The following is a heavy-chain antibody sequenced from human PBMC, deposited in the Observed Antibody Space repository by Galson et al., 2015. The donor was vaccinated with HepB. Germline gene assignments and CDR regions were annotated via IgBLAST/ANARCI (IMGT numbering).Heavy chain of an antibody. CDR2: IKEDGSEK. CDR1: GFTFTNYW. V-gene: IGHV3-7*03. Sequence: SLRLSCAASGFTFTNYWMGWVRQAPGKGLEWVANIKEDGSEKYYVDSVKGRFTISRDNAKTSLYLQMISLRAEDTAVYYCARLSGLYYYDSRGKWYFDLWGRGTLVTVSS. CDR3: ARLSGLYYYDSRGKWYFDL. D-gene: IGHD3-22*01. J-gene: IGHJ2*01.